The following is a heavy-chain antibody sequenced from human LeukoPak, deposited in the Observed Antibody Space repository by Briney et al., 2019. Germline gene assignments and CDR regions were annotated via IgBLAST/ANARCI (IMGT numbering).Heavy chain of an antibody. CDR2: INPSGGST. D-gene: IGHD5-18*01. CDR1: GYTFTSYY. J-gene: IGHJ4*02. CDR3: AREEGIQFWVFNY. V-gene: IGHV1-46*01. Sequence: GASLKVSCKASGYTFTSYYMHGVRQPPGQGLKWRGIINPSGGSTSYAQKFQGRVTMTRDTSTSTVYMELSSLRSEDTAVYYCAREEGIQFWVFNYWGQGTLVTVSS.